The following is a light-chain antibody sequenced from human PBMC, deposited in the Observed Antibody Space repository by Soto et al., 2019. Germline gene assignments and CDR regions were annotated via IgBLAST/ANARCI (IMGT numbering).Light chain of an antibody. V-gene: IGKV3-20*01. CDR3: QQDLA. CDR1: QSVSSSY. J-gene: IGKJ1*01. Sequence: EIVLTQSPGTLSLSPGERATLSCRASQSVSSSYLAWYQQKPGQAPRLLIYGASSRATGIPDRFSGSGSGTDFTLTISRLEPEDFAVYYCQQDLAFGQGTKVEIK. CDR2: GAS.